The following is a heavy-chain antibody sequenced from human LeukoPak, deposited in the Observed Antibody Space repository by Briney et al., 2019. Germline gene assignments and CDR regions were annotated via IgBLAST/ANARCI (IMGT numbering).Heavy chain of an antibody. D-gene: IGHD2-2*01. J-gene: IGHJ4*02. CDR2: IYYSGST. CDR3: ARRYQLLYFDY. V-gene: IGHV4-39*01. Sequence: SSETLSLTCTVSGGSISSSSYCWGWIRQPPGKGLEWIGSIYYSGSTYYNSSLKSRVTISVDTSKNQFSLKLSSVTAADTAVYYCARRYQLLYFDYWGQGTLVTVSS. CDR1: GGSISSSSYC.